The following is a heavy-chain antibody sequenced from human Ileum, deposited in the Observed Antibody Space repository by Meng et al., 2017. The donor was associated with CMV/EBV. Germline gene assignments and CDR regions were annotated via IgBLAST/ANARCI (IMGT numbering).Heavy chain of an antibody. CDR2: INIDGKTI. D-gene: IGHD2-15*01. J-gene: IGHJ5*02. Sequence: QVQLVESGGGLVKPGGSLSLSCITSGFRFSDYFMSWIRQAPGEGLEWVSYINIDGKTIKYADSVKGRFTISRDNAKNTLYLQMNSLRGEDTAVYYCGRLTPDWGFDPWGQGTLVTVSS. V-gene: IGHV3-11*04. CDR3: GRLTPDWGFDP. CDR1: GFRFSDYF.